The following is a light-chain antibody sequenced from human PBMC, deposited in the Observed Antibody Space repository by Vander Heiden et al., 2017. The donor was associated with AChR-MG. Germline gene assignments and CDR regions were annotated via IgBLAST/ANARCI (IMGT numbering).Light chain of an antibody. V-gene: IGKV4-1*01. CDR3: HQDFSLPYT. Sequence: DIVMTQSPDSLAVSLGERATINCKSSQSILYSSNNKNFLAWYQQKPGQPPKLLIYWSSTRESGVPDRFSGSGPGTDFTLTISSLQAEDVAVYFCHQDFSLPYTFGQGTKLEIK. CDR2: WSS. CDR1: QSILYSSNNKNF. J-gene: IGKJ2*01.